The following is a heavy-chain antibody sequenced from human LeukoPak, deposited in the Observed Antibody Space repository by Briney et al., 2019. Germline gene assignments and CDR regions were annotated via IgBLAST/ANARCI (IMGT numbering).Heavy chain of an antibody. Sequence: SETLSLTCTVSGGSISSYYWSWVRQPPGKGLEWIGYIYYGGSTNYNPSLKSRVTISVETSKNQFSLKLSSVTAADTAVYYCARGGYSIFDYWGQGTLVTVSS. CDR2: IYYGGST. J-gene: IGHJ4*02. CDR1: GGSISSYY. CDR3: ARGGYSIFDY. V-gene: IGHV4-59*01. D-gene: IGHD4-11*01.